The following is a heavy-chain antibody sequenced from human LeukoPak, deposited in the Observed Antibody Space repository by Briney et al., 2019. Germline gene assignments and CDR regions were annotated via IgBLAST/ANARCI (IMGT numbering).Heavy chain of an antibody. CDR2: VYYTGST. CDR3: ARISSSNWYNERGAFDV. Sequence: SSETLSLTCTVSGGSFSSYYWTWSRQPPGKGLEWIGFVYYTGSTNYSPSLKSRVAISVDTSKNQFSLKLRSVTAADTAVYYCARISSSNWYNERGAFDVWGQGTMVTVSS. CDR1: GGSFSSYY. V-gene: IGHV4-59*01. J-gene: IGHJ3*01. D-gene: IGHD6-13*01.